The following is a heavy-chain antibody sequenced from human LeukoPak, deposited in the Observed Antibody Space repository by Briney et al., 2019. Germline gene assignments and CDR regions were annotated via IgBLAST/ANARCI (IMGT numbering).Heavy chain of an antibody. CDR3: ARGNPIVVVIRKFFGWFDP. V-gene: IGHV4-34*01. D-gene: IGHD3-22*01. CDR1: GGSFSGYY. CDR2: INHSGST. Sequence: SETLSLTCAACGGSFSGYYWSWIRQPPGKGLEWIGEINHSGSTNYNPSLKSRVTISVDTSKNQFSLKLSSVTAADTAVYYCARGNPIVVVIRKFFGWFDPWGQGTLVTVSS. J-gene: IGHJ5*02.